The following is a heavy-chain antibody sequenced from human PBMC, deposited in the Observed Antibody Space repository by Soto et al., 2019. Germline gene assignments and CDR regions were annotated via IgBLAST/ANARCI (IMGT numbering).Heavy chain of an antibody. D-gene: IGHD2-21*01. V-gene: IGHV1-3*01. CDR3: ARDKGIPPYNWFDP. Sequence: QVQLVQSGAEVKKPGASVKVSCKASGYTFTSYAMHWVRQAPGQRLEWMGWINAGNGNTKYSQKFQGRVTIARDTSASTAYMELSSLRSEDTAVYYCARDKGIPPYNWFDPWGQGTLVTVSS. J-gene: IGHJ5*02. CDR2: INAGNGNT. CDR1: GYTFTSYA.